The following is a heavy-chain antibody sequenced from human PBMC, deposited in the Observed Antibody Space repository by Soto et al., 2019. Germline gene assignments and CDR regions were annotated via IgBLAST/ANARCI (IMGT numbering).Heavy chain of an antibody. Sequence: QVQLVESGGGVVQPGRSLRLSCAVSGFTVSTYGMHWVRQAPGKGLEWVAVISRDGGTKYYADSVKGRFTISRDNSRNTLFLEMNSLRGDDMAVYYCTGEVASGYWGQGNLVTASS. V-gene: IGHV3-30*03. J-gene: IGHJ4*02. CDR3: TGEVASGY. D-gene: IGHD2-8*02. CDR2: ISRDGGTK. CDR1: GFTVSTYG.